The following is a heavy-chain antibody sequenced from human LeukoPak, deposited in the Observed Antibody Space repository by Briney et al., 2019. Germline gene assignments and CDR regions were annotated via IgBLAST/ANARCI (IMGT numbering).Heavy chain of an antibody. CDR1: GFTFSSYW. J-gene: IGHJ4*02. CDR2: INSDGSST. CDR3: ASPDSSGYYYALHY. V-gene: IGHV3-74*01. D-gene: IGHD3-22*01. Sequence: GGSLRLSCAASGFTFSSYWMHWVRQAPGKGLVWVSRINSDGSSTSYADSVKGRFTISRDNAKNTLYLQMNSLRAEDTAVYYCASPDSSGYYYALHYWGQGTLVTVSS.